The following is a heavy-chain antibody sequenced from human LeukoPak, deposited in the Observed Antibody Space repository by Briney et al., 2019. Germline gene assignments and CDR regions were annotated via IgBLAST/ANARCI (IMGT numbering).Heavy chain of an antibody. V-gene: IGHV3-23*01. CDR1: GFTFSNYG. J-gene: IGHJ5*02. D-gene: IGHD3-10*01. Sequence: GGSLRLSCAASGFTFSNYGMSWVRQAPGRGWEWVSAVSGSGDSTYYADSVKGRFTISRDNSKNTLYLQMNSLRAEDTAVYYCASHYGSGSSNWLDPWGQGTLVTVSS. CDR2: VSGSGDST. CDR3: ASHYGSGSSNWLDP.